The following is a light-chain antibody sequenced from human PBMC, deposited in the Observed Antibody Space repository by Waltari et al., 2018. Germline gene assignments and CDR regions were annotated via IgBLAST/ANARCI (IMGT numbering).Light chain of an antibody. CDR3: QSYDSSLSGSVV. V-gene: IGLV1-40*01. Sequence: QSVLTQPPSVSGAPGQRVTIPCTGRSSNIGAGYDVHWYQQLPGTAPKLLIYGNSNRPSGVPARFSASKSGTTASLAITGLQAEDEADDYCQSYDSSLSGSVVFGGGTKLTVL. J-gene: IGLJ2*01. CDR2: GNS. CDR1: SSNIGAGYD.